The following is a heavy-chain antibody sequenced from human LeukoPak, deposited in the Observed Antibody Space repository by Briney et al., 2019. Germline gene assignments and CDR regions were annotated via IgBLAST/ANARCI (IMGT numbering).Heavy chain of an antibody. V-gene: IGHV3-15*01. CDR1: GFTFSNAW. J-gene: IGHJ4*02. CDR3: TSSLRGPLNDY. CDR2: IKSKTDGRTT. D-gene: IGHD4-17*01. Sequence: GGSLRLSCAASGFTFSNAWMSWVRQAPGKGLEWVGRIKSKTDGRTTDYAAPVKGRFTISRDDSKNTLYLQMNSLKTEDTAVYYCTSSLRGPLNDYWGQGTLVTVSS.